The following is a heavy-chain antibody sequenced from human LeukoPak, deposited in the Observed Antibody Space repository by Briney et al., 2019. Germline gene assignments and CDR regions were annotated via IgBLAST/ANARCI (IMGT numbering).Heavy chain of an antibody. CDR2: MDYSGTT. D-gene: IGHD1-26*01. V-gene: IGHV4-59*08. CDR3: ARHSGSQGGTFDV. CDR1: GGSIRIYY. J-gene: IGHJ3*01. Sequence: PSETLSLTCTVSGGSIRIYYWSWVRQPPGKDLEWISCMDYSGTTDYNPSLKSRVTMSIDTSKDQFSLKLRSVTAADTAVYYCARHSGSQGGTFDVWGQGTMVTVSS.